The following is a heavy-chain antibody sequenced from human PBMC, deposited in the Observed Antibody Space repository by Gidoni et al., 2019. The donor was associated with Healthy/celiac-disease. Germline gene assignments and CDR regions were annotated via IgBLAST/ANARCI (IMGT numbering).Heavy chain of an antibody. D-gene: IGHD2-2*01. J-gene: IGHJ4*02. CDR2: TYYRSKWYN. Sequence: QVQLQQSGPGLVKPSQTLSLTCAISGDSVPSNSAAWNWIRQSPSRGLEWLGRTYYRSKWYNDYAVSVKSRITINPDTSKNQFSLQLNSVTPEDTAVYYCARGLGMGYCSSTSCGNFDYWGQGTLVTVSS. CDR3: ARGLGMGYCSSTSCGNFDY. CDR1: GDSVPSNSAA. V-gene: IGHV6-1*01.